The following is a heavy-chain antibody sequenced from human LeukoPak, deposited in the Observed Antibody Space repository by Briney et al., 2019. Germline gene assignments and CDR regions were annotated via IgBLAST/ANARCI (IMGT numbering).Heavy chain of an antibody. CDR3: ARRRGMIQLWPYNWFDP. V-gene: IGHV4-34*01. CDR1: GGSFSGYY. CDR2: INHSGST. J-gene: IGHJ5*02. Sequence: SETLPLTCAVYGGSFSGYYWSWIRQPPGKGLEWIGEINHSGSTNYNPSLKSRVTISVDTSKNQFSLKLSSVTAADTAVYYCARRRGMIQLWPYNWFDPWGQGTLVTVSS. D-gene: IGHD5-18*01.